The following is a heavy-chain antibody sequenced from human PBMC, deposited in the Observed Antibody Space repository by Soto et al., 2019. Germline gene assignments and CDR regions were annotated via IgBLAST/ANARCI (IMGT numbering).Heavy chain of an antibody. CDR1: VFIFSDHY. D-gene: IGHD4-17*01. CDR3: ARATTVTDY. CDR2: TRNKANSHTT. V-gene: IGHV3-72*01. Sequence: PWWSLRLSCSASVFIFSDHYMDWFRQAPGKGLEWVGRTRNKANSHTTEYAASVKGRFTISRDDSKNSLYLQMNSLKIEDTAVYYCARATTVTDYWGQGTLVTVS. J-gene: IGHJ4*02.